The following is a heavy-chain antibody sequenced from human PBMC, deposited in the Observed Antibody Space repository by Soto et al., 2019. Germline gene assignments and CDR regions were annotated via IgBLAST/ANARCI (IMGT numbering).Heavy chain of an antibody. D-gene: IGHD3-16*01. V-gene: IGHV3-7*05. J-gene: IGHJ4*02. Sequence: GGSLRLSCATSGFTFGSYWMSWVRQAPGKGPEWVANIGQDGSQKYYMESVRGRFTISRDNAKNSLYLQMSDLRVDDTAVYYCIYDGAYWGQGTLVTVSS. CDR3: IYDGAY. CDR2: IGQDGSQK. CDR1: GFTFGSYW.